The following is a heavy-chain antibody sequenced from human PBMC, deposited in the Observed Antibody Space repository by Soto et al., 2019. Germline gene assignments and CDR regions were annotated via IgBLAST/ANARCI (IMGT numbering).Heavy chain of an antibody. CDR1: GFTFSSYA. CDR3: ARDYYRFNSGYGFSMDV. D-gene: IGHD5-12*01. Sequence: VESGGGVVQPGRSLRLSCAASGFTFSSYAMHWVRQAPGKGLEWVAVISYDGSNKYYADSVKGRFTISRDNSKNTLYLQMNSLRAEDTAVYYCARDYYRFNSGYGFSMDVWGQGTTVTVSS. V-gene: IGHV3-30-3*01. J-gene: IGHJ6*02. CDR2: ISYDGSNK.